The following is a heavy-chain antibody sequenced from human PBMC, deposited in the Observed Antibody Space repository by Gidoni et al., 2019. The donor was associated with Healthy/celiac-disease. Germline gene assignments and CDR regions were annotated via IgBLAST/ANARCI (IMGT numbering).Heavy chain of an antibody. CDR1: GFTFGTAW. J-gene: IGHJ4*02. CDR3: TTDASGPELVDLDY. D-gene: IGHD1-7*01. V-gene: IGHV3-15*01. CDR2: IKSKTDGGTT. Sequence: EVQLVESGGGLVKPGGSLRLSCAASGFTFGTAWMSWVRQAPGTGLEWVGRIKSKTDGGTTDYAAPVKGRFTISRDDSKNTLYLQMNSLKTEDTAVYYCTTDASGPELVDLDYWGQGTLVTVSS.